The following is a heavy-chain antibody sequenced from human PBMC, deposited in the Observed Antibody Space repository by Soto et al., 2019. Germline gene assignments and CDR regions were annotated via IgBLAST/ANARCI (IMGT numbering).Heavy chain of an antibody. D-gene: IGHD5-18*01. CDR3: ARDGRKQLWVEGRNAMDV. J-gene: IGHJ6*02. V-gene: IGHV1-18*01. Sequence: QVQLVQSGPEVKKPGASVKVSWKASAYTFNTYGISWVRRAPGKGLEWMGWISGHNGQTNYAQKFRGRVTITTDTSTSTAYMELRSLRSDDTAIYYCARDGRKQLWVEGRNAMDVWGQGTTVTVSS. CDR1: AYTFNTYG. CDR2: ISGHNGQT.